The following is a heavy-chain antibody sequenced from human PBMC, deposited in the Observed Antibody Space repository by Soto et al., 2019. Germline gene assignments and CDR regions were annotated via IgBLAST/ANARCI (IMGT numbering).Heavy chain of an antibody. V-gene: IGHV1-18*01. Sequence: ASVKVSCKASGGTFSSYGISWVRQAPGQGLEWMGWISAYNGNTNYAQKLQGRVTMTTDTSTSTAYMELRSLRSDDTAVYYCARFIDSSSPGDLFYYGMDVWGQGTTVTVSS. CDR2: ISAYNGNT. CDR3: ARFIDSSSPGDLFYYGMDV. CDR1: GGTFSSYG. J-gene: IGHJ6*02. D-gene: IGHD6-13*01.